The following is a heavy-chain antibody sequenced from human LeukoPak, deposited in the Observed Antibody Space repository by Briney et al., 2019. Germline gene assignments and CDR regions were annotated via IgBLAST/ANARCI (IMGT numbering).Heavy chain of an antibody. V-gene: IGHV3-30*18. Sequence: GRSLRLSCAASGFTFSSYGMHWVRQAPGKGLEWVAVISYDGSNKYYADSVKGRFTIPRDNSKNTLYLQMNSLRAEDTAVYYCAKEGLWYSSGWYSRYFDYWGQGTLVTVSS. CDR3: AKEGLWYSSGWYSRYFDY. CDR2: ISYDGSNK. D-gene: IGHD6-19*01. J-gene: IGHJ4*02. CDR1: GFTFSSYG.